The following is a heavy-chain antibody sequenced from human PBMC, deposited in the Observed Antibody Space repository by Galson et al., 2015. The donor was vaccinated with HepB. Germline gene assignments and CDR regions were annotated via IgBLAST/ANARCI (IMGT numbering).Heavy chain of an antibody. CDR3: ASGGGY. D-gene: IGHD2-15*01. Sequence: SLRLSCAASGFTFSGYPMHWVRQAPGKGLDWVAVISYDGNIKYYADSVKGRFTISRDNSENTLYLQMNSLRPEDTAVYYCASGGGYWGQGTLVTVSS. V-gene: IGHV3-30-3*01. CDR2: ISYDGNIK. CDR1: GFTFSGYP. J-gene: IGHJ4*02.